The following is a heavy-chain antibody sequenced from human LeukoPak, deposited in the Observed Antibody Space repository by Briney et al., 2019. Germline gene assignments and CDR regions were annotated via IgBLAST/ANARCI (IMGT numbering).Heavy chain of an antibody. J-gene: IGHJ4*02. CDR1: GFTFSSYW. D-gene: IGHD3-9*01. Sequence: PGGSLRLSCAASGFTFSSYWMSWVRQAPGKGLEWVANIKQDGSEKYYVDSVKGRFTISRDNAKNSLYLQMNSLRAEDTAVYYCARDMRYFDWLSDYWGQGTLATVSS. V-gene: IGHV3-7*05. CDR2: IKQDGSEK. CDR3: ARDMRYFDWLSDY.